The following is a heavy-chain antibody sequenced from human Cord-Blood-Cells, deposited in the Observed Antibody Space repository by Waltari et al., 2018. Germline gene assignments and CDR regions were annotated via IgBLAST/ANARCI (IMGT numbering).Heavy chain of an antibody. D-gene: IGHD6-13*01. Sequence: EVQLVESGGGLVQPGGSMRLSCSASGFTFSSYDMHWVRQATGKGLEWVSAIGTAGDTYDPGSVKGRFTISRENAKNSLYLQMNSLRAGDTAVYYCARGSSWYAFDIWGQGTMVTVSS. J-gene: IGHJ3*02. CDR2: IGTAGDT. V-gene: IGHV3-13*01. CDR1: GFTFSSYD. CDR3: ARGSSWYAFDI.